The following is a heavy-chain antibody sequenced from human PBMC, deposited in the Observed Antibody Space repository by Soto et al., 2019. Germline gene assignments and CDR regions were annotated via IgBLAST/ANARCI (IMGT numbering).Heavy chain of an antibody. D-gene: IGHD5-12*01. J-gene: IGHJ4*02. CDR1: GGSFSNFG. Sequence: VASVKVSCKASGGSFSNFGISWVRQAPGQGLEWMGGIVPVFGRPNYAQRFRGRLTITADESTSTGYMELISLGSDDTAVYYCAREGSGYNFWGQGTQVTVSS. CDR3: AREGSGYNF. CDR2: IVPVFGRP. V-gene: IGHV1-69*13.